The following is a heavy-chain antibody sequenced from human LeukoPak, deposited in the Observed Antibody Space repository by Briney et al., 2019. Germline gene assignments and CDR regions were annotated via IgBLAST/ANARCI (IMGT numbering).Heavy chain of an antibody. D-gene: IGHD3-9*01. CDR3: ARARGGYYDILTGSDY. CDR1: GGTFSSYA. Sequence: ASVKVSCKASGGTFSSYAINWVRQATGQGLEWMGWMNPNSDNTGYAQKFQGRDTMTRNTSIITAYMELSSLRSEDTAVYYCARARGGYYDILTGSDYWGQGTLVTVSS. CDR2: MNPNSDNT. J-gene: IGHJ4*02. V-gene: IGHV1-8*02.